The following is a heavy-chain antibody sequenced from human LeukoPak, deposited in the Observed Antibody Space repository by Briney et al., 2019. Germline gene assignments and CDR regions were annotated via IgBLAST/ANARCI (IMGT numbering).Heavy chain of an antibody. D-gene: IGHD3-10*01. V-gene: IGHV1-46*01. CDR2: INPSGGST. J-gene: IGHJ4*02. CDR1: GYTFTSYY. CDR3: ARDLEKEFYFDY. Sequence: ASVTVSCKASGYTFTSYYMHWVRQAPGQGLEWMGIINPSGGSTSYAQKFQGRVTMTRDTSTSTVYMELSSLRSEDTAVYYCARDLEKEFYFDYWGQGTLVTVSS.